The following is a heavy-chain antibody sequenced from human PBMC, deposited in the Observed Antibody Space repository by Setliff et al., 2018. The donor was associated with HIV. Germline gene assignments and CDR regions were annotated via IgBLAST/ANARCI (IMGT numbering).Heavy chain of an antibody. J-gene: IGHJ4*02. CDR3: ARQVGSQYSYWAYYFDS. CDR2: LYHSGTN. D-gene: IGHD5-18*01. Sequence: PSETLSLTCAVSGYSISSGYFWGWIRQPPGKGLEWIGSLYHSGTNFYNPSLKSRVTISLDTSTNCFSLKLNSVTAADTAIYYRARQVGSQYSYWAYYFDSWGQGALVTVSS. V-gene: IGHV4-38-2*01. CDR1: GYSISSGYF.